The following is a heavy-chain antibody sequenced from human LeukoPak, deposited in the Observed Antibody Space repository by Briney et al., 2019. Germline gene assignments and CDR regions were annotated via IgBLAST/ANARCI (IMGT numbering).Heavy chain of an antibody. Sequence: GGTLRLACATSGFTFSLYGMNWVRQAPGKGPEWVSGITGSGTTTYYADSVKGRFTISRDNSKNTLYLQMNSLRAEDTAIYYCAKTYWGSYRDAFDMWGQGTMVTVSS. CDR2: ITGSGTTT. CDR3: AKTYWGSYRDAFDM. CDR1: GFTFSLYG. D-gene: IGHD3-16*02. J-gene: IGHJ3*02. V-gene: IGHV3-23*01.